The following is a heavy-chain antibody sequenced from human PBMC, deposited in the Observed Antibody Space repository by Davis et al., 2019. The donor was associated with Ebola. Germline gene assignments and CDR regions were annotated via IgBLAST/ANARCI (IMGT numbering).Heavy chain of an antibody. Sequence: AASVKVSCKVSGYTLTELSMHWVRQAPGKGLECMGGFDPEDGETLYAQKFQGRVTMTEDTSTAPAYMELSSLSSSVSAFFFFSSPLXLPLFPSFLFFPEDGETIYAQKVQGRVTMTEDTSTDTAYM. CDR3: SSPLXLPLFPSFLFFPEDGETIYAQKVQGRVTMTEDTSTDTAYM. J-gene: IGHJ6*03. CDR1: GYTLTELS. CDR2: FDPEDGET. V-gene: IGHV1-24*01. D-gene: IGHD2-21*01.